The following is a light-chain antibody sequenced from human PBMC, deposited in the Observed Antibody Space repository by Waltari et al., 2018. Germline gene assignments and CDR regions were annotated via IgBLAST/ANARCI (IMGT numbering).Light chain of an antibody. CDR2: DVS. Sequence: QSALTQPASVSGSPGQSITISCPGPSSAVGGSNYVSWYQQHPGKAPKLMIYDVSNRPSGVSNRFSGSKSGNTASLTISGLQAEDEADYYCSSYTSSSTLWVFGGGTKLTVL. J-gene: IGLJ3*02. V-gene: IGLV2-14*03. CDR1: SSAVGGSNY. CDR3: SSYTSSSTLWV.